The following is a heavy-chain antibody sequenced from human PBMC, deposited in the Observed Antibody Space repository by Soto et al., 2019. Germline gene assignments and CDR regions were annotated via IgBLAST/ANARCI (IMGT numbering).Heavy chain of an antibody. D-gene: IGHD1-1*01. CDR1: GGSFSEYF. Sequence: SETLSLTCAIYGGSFSEYFWSWIRQSPGKGLEWIGEIGPTGRTIYNPSFVSRVTISVDTSKNQFSLKLDSVTAADTGVYYCANGRGHTWNPGGQGTQVTVSS. V-gene: IGHV4-34*01. CDR3: ANGRGHTWNP. CDR2: IGPTGRT. J-gene: IGHJ4*02.